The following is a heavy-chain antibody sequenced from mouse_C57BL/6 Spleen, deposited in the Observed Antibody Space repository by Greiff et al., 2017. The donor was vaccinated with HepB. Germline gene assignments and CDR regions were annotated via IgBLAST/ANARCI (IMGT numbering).Heavy chain of an antibody. CDR2: INPSSGYT. D-gene: IGHD2-1*01. CDR1: GYTFTSYW. Sequence: QVHVKQSGAELAKPGASVKLSCKASGYTFTSYWMHWVKQRPGQGLEWIGYINPSSGYTKYNQKFKDKATLTADKSSSTAYMQLSSLTYEDSAVYYCAREGSYYGNYAWFAYWGQGTLVTVSA. J-gene: IGHJ3*01. CDR3: AREGSYYGNYAWFAY. V-gene: IGHV1-7*01.